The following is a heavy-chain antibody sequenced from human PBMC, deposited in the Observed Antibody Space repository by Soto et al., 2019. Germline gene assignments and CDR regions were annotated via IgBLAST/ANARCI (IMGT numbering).Heavy chain of an antibody. CDR2: IYYSGST. D-gene: IGHD5-12*01. V-gene: IGHV4-59*01. CDR1: GGSISSYY. Sequence: PSETLSLTCTLFGGSISSYYWSWIRQPPGKGLEWIGYIYYSGSTNYNPSLKSRVTISVDTSKNQFSLKLSSVTAADTAVYYCARERGLKHYYMDVWGKGTTVT. J-gene: IGHJ6*03. CDR3: ARERGLKHYYMDV.